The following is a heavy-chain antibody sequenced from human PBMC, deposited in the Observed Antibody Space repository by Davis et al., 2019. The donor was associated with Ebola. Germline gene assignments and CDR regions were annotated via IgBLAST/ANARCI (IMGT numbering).Heavy chain of an antibody. D-gene: IGHD3-3*01. Sequence: GGSLKISCKGSGYSFTSYWIGWVRQMPGKGLEWMGIIYPGDSDTRYSPSFQGQVTISADKSISTAYLQWSSLKASDTAMYYCARVGLFGVVSYYMDVWGKGTTVTVSS. J-gene: IGHJ6*03. CDR2: IYPGDSDT. CDR3: ARVGLFGVVSYYMDV. V-gene: IGHV5-51*01. CDR1: GYSFTSYW.